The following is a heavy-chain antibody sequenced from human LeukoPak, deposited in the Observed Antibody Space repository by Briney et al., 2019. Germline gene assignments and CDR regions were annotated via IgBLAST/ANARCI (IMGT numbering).Heavy chain of an antibody. J-gene: IGHJ6*02. CDR2: IVVGSGNT. CDR1: GFTFTSSA. D-gene: IGHD5-18*01. V-gene: IGHV1-58*01. Sequence: GASVKVSCKASGFTFTSSAVQWVRQARGQRLEWIGWIVVGSGNTNYAQKFQERVTITRDMSTSTAYMELSSLRSEDTAVYYCAADPNTAMVHYYGMDVWGQGTTVTVSS. CDR3: AADPNTAMVHYYGMDV.